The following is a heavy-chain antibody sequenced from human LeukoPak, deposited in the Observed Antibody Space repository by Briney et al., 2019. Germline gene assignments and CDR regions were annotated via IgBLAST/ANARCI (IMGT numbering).Heavy chain of an antibody. J-gene: IGHJ6*02. Sequence: GGSLRLSCAASGFXFSSYWMHWVRQAPGKGLVWVSRINGDGSSTTYADSVKGRFTISRDNAKSTLYLQMNSLRAEDTAVYYCARTPYYYAMDVWGQGTTVTVSS. CDR3: ARTPYYYAMDV. D-gene: IGHD2-15*01. V-gene: IGHV3-74*01. CDR2: INGDGSST. CDR1: GFXFSSYW.